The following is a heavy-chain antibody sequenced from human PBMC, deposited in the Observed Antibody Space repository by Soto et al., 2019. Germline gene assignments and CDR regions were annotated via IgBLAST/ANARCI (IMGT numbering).Heavy chain of an antibody. CDR2: IYYSGST. D-gene: IGHD3-10*01. CDR1: GCSISSGGYY. J-gene: IGHJ3*02. Sequence: TSETLSLTCTVSGCSISSGGYYWSWIRQHPGKGLEWIGYIYYSGSTYYNPSLKSRVTISVDTSKNQFSLKLSSVTAADTAVYYCASINRYYYGSGSYYNYAFDIWGQGTMVTVSS. V-gene: IGHV4-31*03. CDR3: ASINRYYYGSGSYYNYAFDI.